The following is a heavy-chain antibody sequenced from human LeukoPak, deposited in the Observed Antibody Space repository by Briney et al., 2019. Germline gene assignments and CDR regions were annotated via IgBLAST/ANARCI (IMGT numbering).Heavy chain of an antibody. Sequence: KPSETLSLTCAVSGYSISSGYYWGWIRQSPGKGLEWIGSIYHSGSTYYNPSLKSRVTISVDTSKNQFSLKLSSVTAADTAVYYCARQYCSSTSCLDDFDYWGQGTLVTVSS. CDR2: IYHSGST. V-gene: IGHV4-38-2*01. CDR1: GYSISSGYY. D-gene: IGHD2-2*01. J-gene: IGHJ4*02. CDR3: ARQYCSSTSCLDDFDY.